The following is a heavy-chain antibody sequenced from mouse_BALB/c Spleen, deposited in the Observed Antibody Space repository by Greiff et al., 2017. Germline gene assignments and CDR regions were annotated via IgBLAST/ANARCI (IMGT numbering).Heavy chain of an antibody. CDR2: ISSGGST. V-gene: IGHV5-6-5*01. Sequence: DVKLVESGGGLVKPGGSLKLSCAASGFTFSSYAMSWVRQTPEKRLEWVASISSGGSTYYPDSVKGRFTISRDNARNILYLQMSSLRSEDTAMYYCARGWGLNWYFDVWGAGTTVTVSS. CDR1: GFTFSSYA. D-gene: IGHD2-13*01. J-gene: IGHJ1*01. CDR3: ARGWGLNWYFDV.